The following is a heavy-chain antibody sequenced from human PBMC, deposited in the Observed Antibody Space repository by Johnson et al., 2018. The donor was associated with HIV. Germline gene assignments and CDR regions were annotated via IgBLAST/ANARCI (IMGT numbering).Heavy chain of an antibody. CDR3: ARVGATAAFDI. D-gene: IGHD1-26*01. Sequence: VQLVESGGGLVKPGGSLRLSCAASGFTFSNAWMSWVRQAPGKGLEWVGRIKSKTDGGTTDYAAPVKGRFTISRDDSKNTLYLQMNSLRAEDTAVYYCARVGATAAFDIWGQGTMVTVSS. CDR1: GFTFSNAW. J-gene: IGHJ3*02. V-gene: IGHV3-15*01. CDR2: IKSKTDGGTT.